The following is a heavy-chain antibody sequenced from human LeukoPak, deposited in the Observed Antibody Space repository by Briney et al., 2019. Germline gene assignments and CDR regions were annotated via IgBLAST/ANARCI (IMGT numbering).Heavy chain of an antibody. Sequence: PGGSLRLSCAASGFTFSSYEMNWVRQAPGKGLEWVSYISSSGSTIYYADSVKGRFTISRDNAKNSLYLQMDSLRAEDTAIYYCTRDYSASGGFDYWGQGTQVTVSA. CDR3: TRDYSASGGFDY. V-gene: IGHV3-48*03. D-gene: IGHD3-10*01. CDR1: GFTFSSYE. CDR2: ISSSGSTI. J-gene: IGHJ4*02.